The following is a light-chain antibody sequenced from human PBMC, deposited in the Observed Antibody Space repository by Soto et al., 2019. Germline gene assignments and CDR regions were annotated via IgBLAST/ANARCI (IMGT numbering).Light chain of an antibody. Sequence: QSALTQPASVSGPPGQSITISCTGTSSDVGGYGSVSWYQQHPGKAPKLMIYEVSNRPSGVSNRFSGSKSGNTASLTISGLQAEDASDYYCSSYISSSTVVFGGGTKLTVL. CDR2: EVS. CDR3: SSYISSSTVV. V-gene: IGLV2-14*01. CDR1: SSDVGGYGS. J-gene: IGLJ2*01.